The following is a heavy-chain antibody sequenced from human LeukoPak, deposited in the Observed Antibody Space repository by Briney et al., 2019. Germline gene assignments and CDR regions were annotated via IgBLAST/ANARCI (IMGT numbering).Heavy chain of an antibody. CDR2: IYYSRST. J-gene: IGHJ2*01. V-gene: IGHV4-59*08. Sequence: SETLSLTCTASGGSISSYYLSWIRQPPGKGLEWIGYIYYSRSTNYNPSLKSRVTISVDTSKNQFPLRLSSVTAADTAVYYCARPPRRRLYGGNPHGGWYFDLWGRGALVTVSS. D-gene: IGHD4-23*01. CDR1: GGSISSYY. CDR3: ARPPRRRLYGGNPHGGWYFDL.